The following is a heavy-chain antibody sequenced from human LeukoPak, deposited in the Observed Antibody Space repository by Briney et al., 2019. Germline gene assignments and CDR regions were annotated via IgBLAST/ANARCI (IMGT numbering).Heavy chain of an antibody. CDR1: GFTFSSYA. Sequence: GGSLRLSCAASGFTFSSYAMSWVRQAPGKGLVWVSRISPTGSTTSYADSVKGRFTVSRDNAKNTLYLQVNNLRAENTAVYYCARGPNSNWSGLDFWGQGTLLTVSS. CDR2: ISPTGSTT. CDR3: ARGPNSNWSGLDF. V-gene: IGHV3-74*01. J-gene: IGHJ4*02. D-gene: IGHD6-6*01.